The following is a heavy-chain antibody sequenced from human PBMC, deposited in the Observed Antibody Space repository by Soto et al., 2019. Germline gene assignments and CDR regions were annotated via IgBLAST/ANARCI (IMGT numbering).Heavy chain of an antibody. D-gene: IGHD6-13*01. J-gene: IGHJ4*02. CDR3: AKGSGGSSWYPPDH. CDR1: GFIFSSYG. Sequence: QVQLVESGGGVVQPGGSLRLSCAASGFIFSSYGMQWVRQSPGEGLERVATTANDGSAQYYADSVKGRFTISRDNSKNTLFLQMESLRPEDTGVYYWAKGSGGSSWYPPDHWCQGTLVTVSS. CDR2: TANDGSAQ. V-gene: IGHV3-30*18.